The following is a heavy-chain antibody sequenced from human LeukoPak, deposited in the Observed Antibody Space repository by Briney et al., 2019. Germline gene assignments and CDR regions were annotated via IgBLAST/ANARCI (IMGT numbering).Heavy chain of an antibody. CDR2: ISWNSGSI. D-gene: IGHD2-15*01. CDR1: GFTFDDYA. Sequence: GGSLRLSCAASGFTFDDYAMHWVRQAPGKGLEWVSGISWNSGSIGYADSVKGRLTISRDNAKNSLYLQMNSLRAEDTALYYCAKSADRYCSGGSCYSGSDGMDVWGQGTTVTVSS. J-gene: IGHJ6*02. V-gene: IGHV3-9*01. CDR3: AKSADRYCSGGSCYSGSDGMDV.